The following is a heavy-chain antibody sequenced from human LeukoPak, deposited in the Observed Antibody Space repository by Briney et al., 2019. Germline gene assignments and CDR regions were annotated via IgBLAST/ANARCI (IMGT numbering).Heavy chain of an antibody. CDR2: IYYSGST. Sequence: SETLSLTCTVSGGSISSSSYYWGWIRQPPGKGLEWIGSIYYSGSTYYNPSLQSRVTISVDKSKNLFSLKLSSVTAADTAVYYCARSAGGDFWSGSLPFDPWGQGTLVTVSS. CDR3: ARSAGGDFWSGSLPFDP. V-gene: IGHV4-39*01. J-gene: IGHJ5*02. CDR1: GGSISSSSYY. D-gene: IGHD3-3*01.